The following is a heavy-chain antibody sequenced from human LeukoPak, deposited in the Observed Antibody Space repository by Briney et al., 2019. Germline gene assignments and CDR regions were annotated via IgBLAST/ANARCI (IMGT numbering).Heavy chain of an antibody. D-gene: IGHD2-15*01. CDR3: ARDYLGYCSGGSCYLKWFDP. J-gene: IGHJ5*02. CDR2: IYTSGST. Sequence: SETLSLTCTVSGGSISSYYWSWIRQPPGKGLEWIGCIYTSGSTNYNPSLKSRVTISVDTSKNQFSLKLSSVTAADTAVYYCARDYLGYCSGGSCYLKWFDPWGQGTLVTVSS. V-gene: IGHV4-4*09. CDR1: GGSISSYY.